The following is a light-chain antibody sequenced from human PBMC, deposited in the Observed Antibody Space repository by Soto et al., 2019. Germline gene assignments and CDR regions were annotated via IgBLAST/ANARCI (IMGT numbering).Light chain of an antibody. J-gene: IGLJ1*01. CDR3: QSYDSSLSGFYV. CDR1: SANIGGGYN. CDR2: GNS. Sequence: QLVLTQPPSVSGAPGQRVTISCTGNSANIGGGYNVHWYQQLPGTAPKLLIYGNSNRPSGVPDRFSGSKSGTSASLAITGLQAEDEADYYCQSYDSSLSGFYVFGTGTKLTVL. V-gene: IGLV1-40*01.